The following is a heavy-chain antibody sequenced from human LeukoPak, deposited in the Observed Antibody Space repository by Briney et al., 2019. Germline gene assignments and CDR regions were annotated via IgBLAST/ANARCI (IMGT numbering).Heavy chain of an antibody. J-gene: IGHJ4*02. CDR2: IYHSGSS. CDR1: GGSISRSNW. V-gene: IGHV4-4*02. D-gene: IGHD3-3*01. Sequence: SGTLSLTCAVSGGSISRSNWWSWVRQPPGKGLEWIGEIYHSGSSNYNPSLKSRVTISVDTSKNQFSLKLSSVTAADTAVYYCAREFSWSGFFDYWGQGTLVTVSS. CDR3: AREFSWSGFFDY.